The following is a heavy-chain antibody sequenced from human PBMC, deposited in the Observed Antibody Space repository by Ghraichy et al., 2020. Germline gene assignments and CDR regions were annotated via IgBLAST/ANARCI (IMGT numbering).Heavy chain of an antibody. CDR3: TRRGPGDYFDY. CDR1: GFSLSTSGVG. J-gene: IGHJ4*02. CDR2: IYWDADE. V-gene: IGHV2-5*02. Sequence: SGPTLVKPTQTLTLTCTFSGFSLSTSGVGVGWIRQPPGKALEWLGFIYWDADERYSPSLKNRLTITKGTSKNQVVLTMTNVDPVDTATYYCTRRGPGDYFDYWGQGTLVTVSS.